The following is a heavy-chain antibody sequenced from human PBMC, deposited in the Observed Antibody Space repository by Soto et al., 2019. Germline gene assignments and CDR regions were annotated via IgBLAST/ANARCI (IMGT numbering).Heavy chain of an antibody. J-gene: IGHJ4*02. CDR1: GFLVSSSVKG. CDR2: IYWDDDK. Sequence: LVNPNQTSTVTCTFFGFLVSSSVKGTRWLRQPPGKALEWLALIYWDDDKRYSPSLKSRRTITKDTSKNQVVLTIINMDPVDTAVYFCVKDDGGYPSTAPHWGQGTLVTVSS. V-gene: IGHV2-5*02. D-gene: IGHD3-22*01. CDR3: VKDDGGYPSTAPH.